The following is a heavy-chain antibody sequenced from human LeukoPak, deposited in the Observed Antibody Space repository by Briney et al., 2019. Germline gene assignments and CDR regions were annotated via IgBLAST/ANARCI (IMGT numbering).Heavy chain of an antibody. CDR2: INSDGKTT. CDR1: GFTFSNYW. Sequence: GGSLRLSCAASGFTFSNYWMYWVRQAPGKGLVWVSRINSDGKTTNYADSVKGRFTISRDNAKNTLYLQMNSLRAEDTAVYYCARDITLTRGGRSDYWGQGTLVTVSA. V-gene: IGHV3-74*01. J-gene: IGHJ4*02. CDR3: ARDITLTRGGRSDY. D-gene: IGHD3-10*01.